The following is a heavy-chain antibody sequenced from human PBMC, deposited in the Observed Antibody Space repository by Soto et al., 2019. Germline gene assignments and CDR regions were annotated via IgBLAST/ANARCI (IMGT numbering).Heavy chain of an antibody. J-gene: IGHJ6*02. CDR2: INPNSGGT. V-gene: IGHV1-2*04. D-gene: IGHD3-10*01. CDR3: ARDHITLVRGVNYYYYSGMDV. Sequence: ASVKVSCKASGYTFTGYYMHWVRQAPGQGLEWMGWINPNSGGTNYAQKFQGWVTMTRDTSISTAYMELSRLRSDDTAVYYCARDHITLVRGVNYYYYSGMDVWVQGTTVTDSS. CDR1: GYTFTGYY.